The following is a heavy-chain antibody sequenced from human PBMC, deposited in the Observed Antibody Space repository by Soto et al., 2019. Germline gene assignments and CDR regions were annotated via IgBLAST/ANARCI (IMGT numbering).Heavy chain of an antibody. J-gene: IGHJ5*02. CDR2: ISAYNGNT. Sequence: GASVKVSCKASGYTFTSYGISWVRQAPGQGLEWMGWISAYNGNTNYAQKLQGRVTMTTDTSTSTAYMELRSLRSDDTAVYYCARVGHCSGGSCYSVEGFDPWGQGTLVTVSS. CDR3: ARVGHCSGGSCYSVEGFDP. CDR1: GYTFTSYG. D-gene: IGHD2-15*01. V-gene: IGHV1-18*01.